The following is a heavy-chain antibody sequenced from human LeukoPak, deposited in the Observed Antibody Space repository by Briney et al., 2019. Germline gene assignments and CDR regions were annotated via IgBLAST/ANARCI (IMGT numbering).Heavy chain of an antibody. CDR3: VRAEVGTTLKYYYYYMDV. V-gene: IGHV3-48*01. D-gene: IGHD1-26*01. CDR2: ISSSRSTT. J-gene: IGHJ6*03. Sequence: GGSLRLSCAASGFTFSRYSMTWVRQAPGKGLEWISFISSSRSTTYYADSVKGRCTISRDNGKNSMYLQMHGLRAEDTAVYYCVRAEVGTTLKYYYYYMDVWGKGTTVTVSS. CDR1: GFTFSRYS.